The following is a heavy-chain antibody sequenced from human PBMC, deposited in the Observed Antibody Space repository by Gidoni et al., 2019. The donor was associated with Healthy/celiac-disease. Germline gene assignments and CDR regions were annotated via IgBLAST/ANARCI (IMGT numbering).Heavy chain of an antibody. CDR1: GFTVSSNS. J-gene: IGHJ4*02. CDR3: ARDRGQVQNGVSFDY. CDR2: IYSGGST. V-gene: IGHV3-53*01. D-gene: IGHD1-1*01. Sequence: EVQLVESGGGLIQPGRSLRLSCAAYGFTVSSNSMSWVRQAPGKGLEWFSVIYSGGSTYYADSVKGRFTISRDNSKNTLYLQMNSLGAEDTAVYYCARDRGQVQNGVSFDYWGQGTLVTVSS.